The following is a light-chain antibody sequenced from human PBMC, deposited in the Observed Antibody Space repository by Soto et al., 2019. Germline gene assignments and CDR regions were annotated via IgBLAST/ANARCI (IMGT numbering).Light chain of an antibody. CDR3: QQYNNWPGT. CDR1: QSVNSN. J-gene: IGKJ1*01. Sequence: DMVMTQSPAILSVSPGESATLSCRASQSVNSNYLAWYQQHPGQPPRLLIYGISTRATGIPARFSGSGSGTEFSLTISSLQSEDFAVYYCQQYNNWPGTFGQGTKVDI. V-gene: IGKV3-15*01. CDR2: GIS.